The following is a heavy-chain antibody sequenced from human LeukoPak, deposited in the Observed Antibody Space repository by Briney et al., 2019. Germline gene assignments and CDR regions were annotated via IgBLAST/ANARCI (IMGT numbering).Heavy chain of an antibody. Sequence: PGGSLRLSCAASGFTFSSYGMHWVRQAPGKGLEWVAVIWYVGSNKYYADSVKGRFTSSRDNSKKTLYLQMNSLRAVDTAVYYCARDRQWLVSYWFDPWGQGTLVTVSS. J-gene: IGHJ5*02. CDR1: GFTFSSYG. CDR2: IWYVGSNK. CDR3: ARDRQWLVSYWFDP. D-gene: IGHD6-19*01. V-gene: IGHV3-33*01.